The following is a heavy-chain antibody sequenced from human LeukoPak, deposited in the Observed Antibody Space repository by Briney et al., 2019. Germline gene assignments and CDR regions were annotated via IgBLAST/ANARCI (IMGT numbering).Heavy chain of an antibody. CDR1: GGTFSSYA. CDR3: ARERRNSGSYNYYYYGMDV. D-gene: IGHD1-26*01. CDR2: IIPILGIA. Sequence: SVKVSCKASGGTFSSYAISWVRQAPGQGLEWMGRIIPILGIANYAQKLQGRVTITADKSTNTAYMELSSLRSEDTAVYYCARERRNSGSYNYYYYGMDVWGQGTTVTVSS. V-gene: IGHV1-69*04. J-gene: IGHJ6*02.